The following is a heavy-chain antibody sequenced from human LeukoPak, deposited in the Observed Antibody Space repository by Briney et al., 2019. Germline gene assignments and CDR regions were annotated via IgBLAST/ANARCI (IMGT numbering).Heavy chain of an antibody. Sequence: SETLSLTCTVSGGSISSYYWSWIRQPPGKGLEWIGSIYYSGSTYYNPSLKSRVTISVDTSKNQFSLKLSSVTAADTAVYYCAREWNLYYYYMDVWGKGTTVTVSS. D-gene: IGHD1-1*01. V-gene: IGHV4-59*05. J-gene: IGHJ6*03. CDR3: AREWNLYYYYMDV. CDR1: GGSISSYY. CDR2: IYYSGST.